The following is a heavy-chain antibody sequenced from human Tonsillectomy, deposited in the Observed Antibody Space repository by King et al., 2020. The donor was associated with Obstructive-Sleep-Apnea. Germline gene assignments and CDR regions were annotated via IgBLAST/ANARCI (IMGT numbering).Heavy chain of an antibody. D-gene: IGHD6-19*01. V-gene: IGHV4-39*01. CDR3: ARSVRLAVAGPGPYFDY. CDR1: GGSISSSSYY. J-gene: IGHJ4*02. CDR2: IIYSGST. Sequence: QLQESGPGLVKPSETLSLTCTVSGGSISSSSYYWGWIRQPPGKGLAWIGSIIYSGSTYYNPSLKSRVTISVDTSKNQFSLKLSSVTAADTAVYYCARSVRLAVAGPGPYFDYWGQGTLVTVSS.